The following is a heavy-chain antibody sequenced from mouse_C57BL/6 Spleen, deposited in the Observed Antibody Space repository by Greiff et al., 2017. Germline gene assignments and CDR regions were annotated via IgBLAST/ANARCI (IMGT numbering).Heavy chain of an antibody. J-gene: IGHJ1*03. Sequence: EVKLVESGPELVKPGASVKISCKASGYSFTNYNMNWVKQSNGKSLEWIGVINPNYGTTSYNPKFKGKATLTVDQSSSTAYMQLNSLTSEDSAVYYCARHSSYWYFDVWGTGTTVTVSS. CDR2: INPNYGTT. V-gene: IGHV1-39*01. CDR1: GYSFTNYN. CDR3: ARHSSYWYFDV.